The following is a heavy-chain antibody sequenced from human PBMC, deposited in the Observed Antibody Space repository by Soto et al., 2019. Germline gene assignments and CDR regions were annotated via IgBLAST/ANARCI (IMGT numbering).Heavy chain of an antibody. CDR3: ARGYYHQSSGRFYYYGIDV. CDR2: ISNSGST. Sequence: QVQLQESGPGLVKPSQTLSLTCTVSGGSISSGGYYWSWIRQHPGKGLEWIGYISNSGSTYYNPSLRSRVTISVDASKNQFSLKLSSVSAADTAVYLCARGYYHQSSGRFYYYGIDVWGPGTTVTGSS. CDR1: GGSISSGGYY. V-gene: IGHV4-31*03. J-gene: IGHJ6*02. D-gene: IGHD3-22*01.